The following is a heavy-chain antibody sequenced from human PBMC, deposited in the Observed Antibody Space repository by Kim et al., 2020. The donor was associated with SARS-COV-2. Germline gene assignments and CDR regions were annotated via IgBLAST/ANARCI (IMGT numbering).Heavy chain of an antibody. D-gene: IGHD2-2*01. V-gene: IGHV3-64*01. J-gene: IGHJ4*02. Sequence: SDGGSTYYANSVKGRFTVSRDNSKNTLFLQMGSLRAEDMAVYYCARDPAYWGQGTLVTVSS. CDR3: ARDPAY. CDR2: SDGGST.